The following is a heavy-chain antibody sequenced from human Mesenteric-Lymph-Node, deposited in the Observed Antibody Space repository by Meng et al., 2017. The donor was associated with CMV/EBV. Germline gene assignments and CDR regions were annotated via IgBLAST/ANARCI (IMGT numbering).Heavy chain of an antibody. CDR2: IYSGGSST. V-gene: IGHV3-23*03. D-gene: IGHD3-10*01. Sequence: GGSLRLSCAASGFTFSSYAMSWVRQAPGKGLEWVSVIYSGGSSTYYADSVKGRFTISRDNSKNTLYLQMNSLRAEDTAVYYCAKDGSGSYSWSDYWGQGTLVTVSS. CDR3: AKDGSGSYSWSDY. J-gene: IGHJ4*02. CDR1: GFTFSSYA.